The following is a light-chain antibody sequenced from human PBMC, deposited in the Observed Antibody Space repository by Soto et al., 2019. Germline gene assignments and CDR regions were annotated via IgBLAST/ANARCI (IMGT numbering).Light chain of an antibody. J-gene: IGLJ2*01. CDR1: SSDVGGYNY. CDR2: DVS. CDR3: SSYTSSSTLAV. V-gene: IGLV2-14*03. Sequence: QSVLTQPASVSGSPGQSITISCTGTSSDVGGYNYVSWYQHHPGKAPKLMIYDVSNRPSGVSNRFSGSKSGNTASLTISGLQAEDEADYYCSSYTSSSTLAVFGGGTKVTVL.